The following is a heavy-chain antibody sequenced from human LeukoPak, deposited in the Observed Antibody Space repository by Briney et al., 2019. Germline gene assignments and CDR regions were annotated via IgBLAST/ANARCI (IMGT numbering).Heavy chain of an antibody. Sequence: SETLSLTCTASGYSISTGFYWGWIRQSPGQGLEGIGAIYRSGRTFSNPSLKSRVLMSTDTSKNQFSLKLTSVTAADTAVYFCARTPMYCSGDDCYSGLFDFWGQGTLVTVSS. CDR2: IYRSGRT. V-gene: IGHV4-38-2*02. CDR3: ARTPMYCSGDDCYSGLFDF. J-gene: IGHJ4*02. D-gene: IGHD2-15*01. CDR1: GYSISTGFY.